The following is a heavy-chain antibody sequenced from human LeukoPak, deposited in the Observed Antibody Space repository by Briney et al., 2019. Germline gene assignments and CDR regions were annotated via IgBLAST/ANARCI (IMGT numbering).Heavy chain of an antibody. CDR3: ARALKVRRGGFYYDYYMDV. V-gene: IGHV4-39*02. J-gene: IGHJ6*03. D-gene: IGHD3-10*01. Sequence: PSETLSLTCIVSGGSISSSSYYWGWIRQPPGRGLEWIGNIYYSGSTYYNPSLKSLVTISVDTSKNHFSLKLSSVTAADTAVYYCARALKVRRGGFYYDYYMDVWGKGTTVTISS. CDR2: IYYSGST. CDR1: GGSISSSSYY.